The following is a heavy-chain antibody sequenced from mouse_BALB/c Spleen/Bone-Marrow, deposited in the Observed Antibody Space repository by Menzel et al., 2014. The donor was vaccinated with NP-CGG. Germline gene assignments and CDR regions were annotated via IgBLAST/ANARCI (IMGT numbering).Heavy chain of an antibody. Sequence: EVQRVESGGDLVKPGGSLKLSCAASGFTFXNYGMSWVRQTPDKRLEWVATISSGGSYTYFPDSVKGRFTISRDNAKNTLYLQMNSLKSEDAAMYYCARLTPDYAMDYWGQGTSVTVSS. V-gene: IGHV5-6*01. CDR1: GFTFXNYG. CDR3: ARLTPDYAMDY. CDR2: ISSGGSYT. J-gene: IGHJ4*01. D-gene: IGHD1-3*01.